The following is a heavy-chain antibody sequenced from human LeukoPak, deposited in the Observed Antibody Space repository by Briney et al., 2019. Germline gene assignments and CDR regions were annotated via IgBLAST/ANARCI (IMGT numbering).Heavy chain of an antibody. CDR2: ISSSGSTI. Sequence: PGGSLRLSCAASGFTFSDYYMSWIRQAPGKGLEWVSYISSSGSTIYYADSVKGRFTISRDNAKNSLYLQMNSLRAEDTAVCYCASNKKAAAMGAFDIWGQGTMVTVSS. CDR1: GFTFSDYY. CDR3: ASNKKAAAMGAFDI. J-gene: IGHJ3*02. D-gene: IGHD2-2*01. V-gene: IGHV3-11*01.